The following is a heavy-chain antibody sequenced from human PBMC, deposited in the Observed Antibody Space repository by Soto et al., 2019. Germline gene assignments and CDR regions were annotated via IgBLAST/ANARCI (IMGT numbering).Heavy chain of an antibody. J-gene: IGHJ4*02. CDR1: GFTFSDYY. CDR3: ARVRKIAAPDY. D-gene: IGHD6-13*01. CDR2: ISSSSSYT. Sequence: GGSLRLSCAASGFTFSDYYMSWIRQAPGKGLEWVSYISSSSSYTNYADSVKGRFTISRDNAKNSLYLQMSSLRAEDTAVYYCARVRKIAAPDYWGQGTLVTVSS. V-gene: IGHV3-11*06.